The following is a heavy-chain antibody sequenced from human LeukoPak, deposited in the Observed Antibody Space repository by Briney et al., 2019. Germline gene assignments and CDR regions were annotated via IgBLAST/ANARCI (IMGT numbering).Heavy chain of an antibody. CDR3: ARGLLEGGTAALDY. J-gene: IGHJ4*02. V-gene: IGHV4-34*01. Sequence: SETLSLTCAVYGGSFSGHCWSWIRQPPGKGLEWIGEINHSGSTNYNPSLESRVTISVDTSKNQFSLQLSSVTAADTAVYYCARGLLEGGTAALDYWGQGTLVTVSS. CDR2: INHSGST. D-gene: IGHD6-13*01. CDR1: GGSFSGHC.